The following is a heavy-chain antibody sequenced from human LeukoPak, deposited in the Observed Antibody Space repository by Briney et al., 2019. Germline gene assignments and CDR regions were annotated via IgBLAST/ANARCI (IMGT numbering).Heavy chain of an antibody. CDR1: GFTFSSYW. Sequence: AGGSLRLSCAASGFTFSSYWMHWVRQAPGKGLVWVSRINSDGSSTSYADSVKGRFTISRDNAKNTLYLQMNSLRAEDTAVYYCARRGFWSGYYGLAFDIWGQGTMVTVSS. V-gene: IGHV3-74*01. D-gene: IGHD3-3*01. CDR2: INSDGSST. CDR3: ARRGFWSGYYGLAFDI. J-gene: IGHJ3*02.